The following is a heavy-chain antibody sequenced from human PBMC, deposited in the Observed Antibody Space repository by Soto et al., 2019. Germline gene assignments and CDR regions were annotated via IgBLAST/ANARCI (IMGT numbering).Heavy chain of an antibody. CDR3: AREVGATGSFDY. J-gene: IGHJ4*02. V-gene: IGHV4-30-2*01. D-gene: IGHD1-26*01. CDR2: IYHSGST. CDR1: CGSISSGGYS. Sequence: SETLSLTCAVSCGSISSGGYSWSWIRQPPGKGLEWIGYIYHSGSTYYNPSLKSRVTISVDRSKNQFSLKLSSVTAADTAVYYCAREVGATGSFDYWGQGTLVTVSS.